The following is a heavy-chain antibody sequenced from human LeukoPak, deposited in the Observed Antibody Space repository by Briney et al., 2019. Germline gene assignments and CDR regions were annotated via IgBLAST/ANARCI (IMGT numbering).Heavy chain of an antibody. CDR2: IRTKTYGGTT. J-gene: IGHJ4*02. CDR3: TTQLTLGWLRFQVDY. D-gene: IGHD5-12*01. CDR1: GFTFGDFA. V-gene: IGHV3-49*04. Sequence: QAGGSLRLSCTASGFTFGDFAMSWVRQAPGKGLEWVGFIRTKTYGGTTECAASVKGRFTISRDDSKSVAYLQMNSLKTEDTAVYYCTTQLTLGWLRFQVDYWGQGTLVTVSS.